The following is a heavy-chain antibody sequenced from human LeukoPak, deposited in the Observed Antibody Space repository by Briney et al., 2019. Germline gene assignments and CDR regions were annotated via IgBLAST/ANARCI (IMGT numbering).Heavy chain of an antibody. CDR3: AKDRPNFHENSGHYYRRDGDS. CDR1: GFTFYMYA. CDR2: MCGTAGCT. D-gene: IGHD3-22*01. J-gene: IGHJ5*01. Sequence: PGGSLTLSCQASGFTFYMYAMSWVRQAPGKGLEWVASMCGTAGCTFYPDSVKGRFTISSDNSKNLLYLRMNSLTAEDTAIYYCAKDRPNFHENSGHYYRRDGDSWGQGTLVTVSS. V-gene: IGHV3-23*01.